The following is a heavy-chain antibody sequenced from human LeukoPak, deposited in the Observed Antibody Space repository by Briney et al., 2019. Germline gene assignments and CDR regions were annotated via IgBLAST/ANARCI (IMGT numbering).Heavy chain of an antibody. CDR3: ATYDISGMNEN. Sequence: ASVKVSCKASGYTFTTYAMHWVRQAPGQRLEWMGWINAGNGNTKYSQKFQGRVTITRDTSASTGYMELSSLRSEDTAVYYCATYDISGMNENWGQGTLVTVSS. CDR1: GYTFTTYA. V-gene: IGHV1-3*01. CDR2: INAGNGNT. J-gene: IGHJ4*02. D-gene: IGHD3-22*01.